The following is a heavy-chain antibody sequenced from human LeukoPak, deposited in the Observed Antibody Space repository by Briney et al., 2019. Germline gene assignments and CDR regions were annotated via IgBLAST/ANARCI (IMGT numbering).Heavy chain of an antibody. CDR1: GFTFSSYA. V-gene: IGHV3-23*01. D-gene: IGHD3-10*01. CDR3: AKGHYYGSGSLDY. J-gene: IGHJ4*02. Sequence: PGGSLRLSCAASGFTFSSYAMSWVRQAPGKGLEWVSAISGGGDNTYYTDSVKGRFTISRDDSNNTLFLQMNSLRAEDTAVYYCAKGHYYGSGSLDYWGQGTLVTVSS. CDR2: ISGGGDNT.